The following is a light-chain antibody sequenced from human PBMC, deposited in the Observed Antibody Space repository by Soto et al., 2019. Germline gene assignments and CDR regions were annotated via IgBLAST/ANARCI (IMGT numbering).Light chain of an antibody. CDR3: GAWNKGVTWL. CDR1: NSNIGNYY. J-gene: IGLJ3*02. Sequence: QSVLTQPPSVSAAPGQKVTISCSGSNSNIGNYYVSWYQQVPGAAPKILIYDNNKRPSGIPDRFSGSQSGTSATLDISGLQTGDEAVYCCGAWNKGVTWLFGGGTKVTVL. CDR2: DNN. V-gene: IGLV1-51*01.